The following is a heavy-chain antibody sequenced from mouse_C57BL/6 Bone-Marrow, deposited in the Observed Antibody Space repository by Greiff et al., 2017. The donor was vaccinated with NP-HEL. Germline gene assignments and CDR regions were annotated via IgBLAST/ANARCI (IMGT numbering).Heavy chain of an antibody. V-gene: IGHV1-81*01. CDR2: IYPRSGNT. Sequence: VQLQQSGAELARPGASVKLSCKASGYTFTSYGISWVKQRTGQGLEWIGEIYPRSGNTYYNEKFKGKATLTADKSSSTAYMELRSLTSEDSAVYFCATLLRYGAMDYWGQGTSVTVSS. CDR3: ATLLRYGAMDY. D-gene: IGHD1-1*01. J-gene: IGHJ4*01. CDR1: GYTFTSYG.